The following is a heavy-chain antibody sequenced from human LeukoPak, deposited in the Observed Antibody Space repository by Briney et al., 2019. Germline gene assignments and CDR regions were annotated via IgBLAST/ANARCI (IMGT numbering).Heavy chain of an antibody. Sequence: SGGSLRLSCAASGFTFSSYGMHWVRQAPGKGLEWVAFIRYDGSNKYYADSVKGRFTISRDNSKNTLYLQMNSLRAEDTAVYYCAKALIWFGELSSLGGYWGQGTLVTVSS. J-gene: IGHJ4*02. CDR1: GFTFSSYG. CDR3: AKALIWFGELSSLGGY. D-gene: IGHD3-10*01. CDR2: IRYDGSNK. V-gene: IGHV3-30*02.